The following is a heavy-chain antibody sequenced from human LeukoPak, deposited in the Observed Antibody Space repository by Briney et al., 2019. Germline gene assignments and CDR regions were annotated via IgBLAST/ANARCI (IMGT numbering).Heavy chain of an antibody. CDR3: ARGNTNFEY. D-gene: IGHD2-8*01. V-gene: IGHV5-51*01. J-gene: IGHJ4*02. Sequence: LEWMGFIYPGDSDTRYSPSFQGQVTISVDKSIGTAYLQWSSLKASDTAMYYCARGNTNFEYWGQGTLVTVSS. CDR2: IYPGDSDT.